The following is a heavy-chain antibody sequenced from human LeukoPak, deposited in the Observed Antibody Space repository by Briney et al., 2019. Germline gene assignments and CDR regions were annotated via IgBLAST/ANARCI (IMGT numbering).Heavy chain of an antibody. CDR1: GYTFTSYD. Sequence: ASVKVSCKASGYTFTSYDINWVRQATGQGLEWMGWMNPNRGKTGYAQKFQGRVTITTNTSISTAFMELSSLRSEDTAVYYCARGVRYYYYYYYIDGWGKGITVTFS. V-gene: IGHV1-8*03. J-gene: IGHJ6*03. CDR3: ARGVRYYYYYYYIDG. D-gene: IGHD3-3*01. CDR2: MNPNRGKT.